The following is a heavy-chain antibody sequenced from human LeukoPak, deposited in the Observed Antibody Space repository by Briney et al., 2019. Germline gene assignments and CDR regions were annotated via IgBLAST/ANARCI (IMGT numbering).Heavy chain of an antibody. J-gene: IGHJ4*02. CDR3: ARSRGWSSSWYYFDY. CDR2: IYISGST. CDR1: GGSISSGSYY. V-gene: IGHV4-61*02. D-gene: IGHD6-13*01. Sequence: SETLSLTCTVSGGSISSGSYYWSWIRQPAGKGLEWIGRIYISGSTNYNPSLKSRVTISVDTSKNQFSLKLSSVTAADTAVYYCARSRGWSSSWYYFDYWGQGTLVTVSS.